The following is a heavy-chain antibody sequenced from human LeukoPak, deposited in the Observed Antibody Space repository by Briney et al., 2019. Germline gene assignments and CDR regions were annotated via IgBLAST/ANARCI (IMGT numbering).Heavy chain of an antibody. CDR1: GFTFSSYS. V-gene: IGHV3-21*01. J-gene: IGHJ4*02. CDR3: ARDRVGAVAGTNLDY. Sequence: GGSLRLSCAASGFTFSSYSMNWVRQAPGKGLEWVSSISSSSSYIYYADSVKGRFTISRDSAKNSLYLQMNSLRAEDTAVYYCARDRVGAVAGTNLDYWGQGTLVTVSS. CDR2: ISSSSSYI. D-gene: IGHD6-19*01.